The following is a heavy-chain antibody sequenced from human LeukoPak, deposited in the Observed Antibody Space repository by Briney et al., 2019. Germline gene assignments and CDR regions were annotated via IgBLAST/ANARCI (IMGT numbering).Heavy chain of an antibody. D-gene: IGHD3-22*01. V-gene: IGHV3-53*01. J-gene: IGHJ4*02. CDR2: IYSGGST. CDR1: GFTVSSNY. Sequence: GGSLRLSCAASGFTVSSNYMSWVRQTPGKGLDCVSVIYSGGSTFYAGSVKGRFTISRDNSKNTLYLQMNSLRVEDTAVYYCAIYDSSGYYNYWGQGTLVTVSS. CDR3: AIYDSSGYYNY.